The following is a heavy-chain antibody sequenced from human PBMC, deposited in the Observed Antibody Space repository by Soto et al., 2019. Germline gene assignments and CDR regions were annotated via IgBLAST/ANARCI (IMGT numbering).Heavy chain of an antibody. CDR1: GYTFTGYY. CDR2: INPSGGST. CDR3: ARDYMITFGGVIALYGMDV. V-gene: IGHV1-46*01. J-gene: IGHJ6*02. Sequence: GASVKVSCKASGYTFTGYYMHWVRQAPGQGLEWMGIINPSGGSTSYAQKFQGRVTMTRDTSTSTVYMELSSLRSEDTAVYYCARDYMITFGGVIALYGMDVWGQGTTVTVSS. D-gene: IGHD3-16*02.